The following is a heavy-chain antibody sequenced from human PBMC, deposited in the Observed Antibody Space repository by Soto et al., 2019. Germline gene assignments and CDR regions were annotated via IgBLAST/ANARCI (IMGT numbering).Heavy chain of an antibody. CDR3: AKDSGSYYVGFDY. CDR1: EFTFSSYG. J-gene: IGHJ4*02. Sequence: LRLSCAASEFTFSSYGMHWVRQAPGKGLEWVAVISYDGSNKYYADSVKGRFTISRDNSKNTLYLQMNSLRAEDTAVYYCAKDSGSYYVGFDYWGQGTLVTVSS. V-gene: IGHV3-30*18. CDR2: ISYDGSNK. D-gene: IGHD1-26*01.